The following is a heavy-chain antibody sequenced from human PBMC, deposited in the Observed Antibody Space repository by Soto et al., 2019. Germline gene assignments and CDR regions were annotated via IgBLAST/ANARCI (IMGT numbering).Heavy chain of an antibody. V-gene: IGHV2-5*02. J-gene: IGHJ5*02. D-gene: IGHD1-26*01. Sequence: QITLKESGPPVVRSTQTLTLTCSFSGFSLTTRGVGVGWMRQPPGKALEWLALIFWDDDKRYSPSLKSRLTIPKDTSKNQVILTMIDMDPAGTGTYFCGDHEGSMGNWFDPWGQGTLVSVSS. CDR3: GDHEGSMGNWFDP. CDR2: IFWDDDK. CDR1: GFSLTTRGVG.